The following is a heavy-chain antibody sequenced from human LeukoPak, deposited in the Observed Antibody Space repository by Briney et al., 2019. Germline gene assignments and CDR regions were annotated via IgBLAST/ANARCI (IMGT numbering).Heavy chain of an antibody. V-gene: IGHV3-23*01. CDR2: ISGSGGST. CDR1: GFTFSSYA. CDR3: AIGRDSSGYYPFYY. Sequence: GSLSLSCAASGFTFSSYALSWVRQAPGKGLEWVLGISGSGGSTYYAETVKGRFTISRDNSENTLYLQINSLRAEDTAGYYCAIGRDSSGYYPFYYWGERTLVTVSS. D-gene: IGHD3-22*01. J-gene: IGHJ4*02.